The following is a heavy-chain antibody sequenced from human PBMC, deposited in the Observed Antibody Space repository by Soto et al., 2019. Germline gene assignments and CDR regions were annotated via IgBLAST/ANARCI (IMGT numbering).Heavy chain of an antibody. CDR1: GDSISTDY. Sequence: SETLSLTCTVSGDSISTDYWSWIRQSPGKGLEWIGFIYYGGSTNYNPSLKSRVTISVDTSKNQFSLKLSSVTAADTAVYYCARVGSSWYLGMDVWGQGTTVTVSS. J-gene: IGHJ6*02. V-gene: IGHV4-59*01. D-gene: IGHD6-13*01. CDR3: ARVGSSWYLGMDV. CDR2: IYYGGST.